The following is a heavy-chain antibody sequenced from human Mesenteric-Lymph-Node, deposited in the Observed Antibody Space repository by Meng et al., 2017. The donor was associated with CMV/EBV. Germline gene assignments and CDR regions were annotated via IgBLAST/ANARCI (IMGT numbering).Heavy chain of an antibody. Sequence: LSLTCAASGFTFSSYGMHWVRQAPGKGLEWVAFIRYDGSNKYYADSVKGRFTISRDNSKNTLYLQMNSLRAEDTAVYYCAKGGLRELRQTIDYWGQGTLVTVSS. D-gene: IGHD1-26*01. CDR2: IRYDGSNK. CDR1: GFTFSSYG. CDR3: AKGGLRELRQTIDY. V-gene: IGHV3-30*02. J-gene: IGHJ4*02.